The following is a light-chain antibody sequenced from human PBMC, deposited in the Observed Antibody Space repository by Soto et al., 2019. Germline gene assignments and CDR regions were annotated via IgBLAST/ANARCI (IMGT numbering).Light chain of an antibody. J-gene: IGKJ1*01. Sequence: DIVMTQSPDSLAVSLGERATINCKSSQSVLYSSNNKNYLAWYQQKPGQPPKLLIYWASTRESGVHARFSGSGSGTDFTLTISSLQAEDVAVYYCQQYYSTMWTFGQGTKVEMK. CDR3: QQYYSTMWT. CDR2: WAS. V-gene: IGKV4-1*01. CDR1: QSVLYSSNNKNY.